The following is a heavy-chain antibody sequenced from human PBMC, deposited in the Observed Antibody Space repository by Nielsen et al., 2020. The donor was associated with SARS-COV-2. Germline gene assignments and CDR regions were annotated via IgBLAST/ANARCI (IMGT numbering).Heavy chain of an antibody. D-gene: IGHD6-25*01. CDR3: ARDQDGGAATSNWYFDL. Sequence: GGSLRLFCSASGFIFTTYSVHWVRQAPGKGLEFVSTISANGASTNYTVSVKGRFTISRDNSKNTVYLQMSSLRTEDSAVYYCARDQDGGAATSNWYFDLWGRGTLVIVSS. V-gene: IGHV3-64D*08. J-gene: IGHJ2*01. CDR2: ISANGAST. CDR1: GFIFTTYS.